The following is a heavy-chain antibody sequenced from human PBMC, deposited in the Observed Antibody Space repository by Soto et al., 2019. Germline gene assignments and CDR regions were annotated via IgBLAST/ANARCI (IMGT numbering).Heavy chain of an antibody. CDR2: ISTGSSYI. J-gene: IGHJ1*01. Sequence: GSLRLSCAASGFTFSSYTMHWVRQAPGKGLEWVSSISTGSSYIYYADSLKGRFTISRGNAGNSLYLQMNSLRAEDTAVYYCAREMKQLVQEGFLQHWGQGTLVTVS. D-gene: IGHD6-13*01. V-gene: IGHV3-21*01. CDR3: AREMKQLVQEGFLQH. CDR1: GFTFSSYT.